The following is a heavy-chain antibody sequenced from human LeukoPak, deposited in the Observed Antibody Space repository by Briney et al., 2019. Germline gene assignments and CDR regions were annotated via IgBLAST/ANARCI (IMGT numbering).Heavy chain of an antibody. CDR2: ISYDGSNK. CDR3: ARNSANYDFWSGSPEWYYYYMDV. CDR1: GGTLSSYA. J-gene: IGHJ6*03. D-gene: IGHD3-3*01. V-gene: IGHV3-30-3*01. Sequence: KLSCKASGGTLSSYAMHWVRQAPGKGLEWVAVISYDGSNKYYADSVKGRFTISRDNSKNTLYLQMNSLRAEDTAVYYCARNSANYDFWSGSPEWYYYYMDVWGKGTTVTVSS.